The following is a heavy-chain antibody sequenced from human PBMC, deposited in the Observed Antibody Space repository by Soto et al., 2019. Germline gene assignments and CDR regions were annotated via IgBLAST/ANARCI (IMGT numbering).Heavy chain of an antibody. J-gene: IGHJ3*02. CDR2: FNAGSGNT. Sequence: GASVKVSCKATGYTFSAYTMNWVRQAPGQSLEWMGWFNAGSGNTKYSQNFQGRVSITRDTSASTVYMELTGLTSEDTAVYYCARVTETLGPRANDALDIWGQGTMVTVSS. V-gene: IGHV1-3*01. CDR3: ARVTETLGPRANDALDI. D-gene: IGHD3-3*02. CDR1: GYTFSAYT.